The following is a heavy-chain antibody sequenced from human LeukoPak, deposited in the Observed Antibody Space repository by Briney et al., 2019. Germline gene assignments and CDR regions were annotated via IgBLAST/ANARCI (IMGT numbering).Heavy chain of an antibody. CDR3: TRDLKKVGATPPSY. J-gene: IGHJ4*02. V-gene: IGHV3-49*03. CDR1: GFRFRDYA. CDR2: IRSKSYGGTP. Sequence: SLRLSCTASGFRFRDYAMLWFRQAPGKGLEWVGFIRSKSYGGTPEYAPSVKGRFTISRDDYKIIAYLQMNRLKSEDTGVYYCTRDLKKVGATPPSYWGQGTRVTVCS. D-gene: IGHD1-26*01.